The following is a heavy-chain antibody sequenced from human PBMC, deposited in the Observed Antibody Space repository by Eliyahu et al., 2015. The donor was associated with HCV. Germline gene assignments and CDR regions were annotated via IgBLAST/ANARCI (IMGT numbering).Heavy chain of an antibody. CDR2: IYTSGST. CDR1: GGSXSSYY. CDR3: ARDGGDWWAGNWFDP. V-gene: IGHV4-4*07. Sequence: QVQLQESGPGLVKPSETLSLTCPVSGGSXSSYYWSWIRQPAGKGLEWIGRIYTSGSTNYNPSLKSRVTMSVDTSKNQFSLKLSSVTAADTAVYYCARDGGDWWAGNWFDPWGQGTLVTVSS. J-gene: IGHJ5*02. D-gene: IGHD2-21*02.